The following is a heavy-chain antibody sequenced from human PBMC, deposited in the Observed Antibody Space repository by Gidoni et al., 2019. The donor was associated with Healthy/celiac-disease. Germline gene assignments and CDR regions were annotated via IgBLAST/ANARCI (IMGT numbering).Heavy chain of an antibody. V-gene: IGHV3-23*01. Sequence: FTISRDNSKNTLYLQMNSLRAEDTAVYYCAKGGSKLGGLFDYWGQGTLVTVSS. CDR3: AKGGSKLGGLFDY. D-gene: IGHD7-27*01. J-gene: IGHJ4*02.